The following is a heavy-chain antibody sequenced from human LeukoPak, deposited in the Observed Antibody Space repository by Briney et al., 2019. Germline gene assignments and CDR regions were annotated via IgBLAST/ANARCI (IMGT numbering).Heavy chain of an antibody. Sequence: GGSLRLPCAASGFTFSDYYMSWIRQAPGKGLERVSYISSSGSTISYSDSVKGRFTISRDNAKNSLYLQMNSLRAEDTAVYYCARELGYYDFWSGYLTGPRTHEYYFDYWGQGTLVTVSS. V-gene: IGHV3-11*01. J-gene: IGHJ4*02. CDR1: GFTFSDYY. D-gene: IGHD3-3*01. CDR2: ISSSGSTI. CDR3: ARELGYYDFWSGYLTGPRTHEYYFDY.